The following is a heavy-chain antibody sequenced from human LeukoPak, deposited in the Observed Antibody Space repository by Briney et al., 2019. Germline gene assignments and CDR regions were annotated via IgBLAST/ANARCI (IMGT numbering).Heavy chain of an antibody. CDR3: AREKGSGLYWFDP. V-gene: IGHV4-34*01. Sequence: SETLSLTCAVYGGSFSGYYWSWIRQPPGKGLEWIGEINHSGSTNYNPSLKSRVTISVDTSKNQFSLKLSSVTAADTAVYYCAREKGSGLYWFDPWGQGTLVTVSS. CDR2: INHSGST. D-gene: IGHD1-14*01. J-gene: IGHJ5*02. CDR1: GGSFSGYY.